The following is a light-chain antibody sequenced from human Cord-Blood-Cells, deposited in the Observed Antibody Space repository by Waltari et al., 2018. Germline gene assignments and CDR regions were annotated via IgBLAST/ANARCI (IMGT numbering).Light chain of an antibody. CDR1: QSVSSSY. V-gene: IGKV3-20*01. CDR3: QQYGSSPPIFT. Sequence: EIVLTQSPGTLSLSPGERATLSCRASQSVSSSYLAWYQHKPGQAPRLRIYGASSRATGIPDRFSGSGSGTDFTLTISRLEPEDFAVYYCQQYGSSPPIFTFGPGTKVDIK. CDR2: GAS. J-gene: IGKJ3*01.